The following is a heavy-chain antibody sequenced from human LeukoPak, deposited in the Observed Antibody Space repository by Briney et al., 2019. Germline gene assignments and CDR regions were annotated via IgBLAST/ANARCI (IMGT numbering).Heavy chain of an antibody. Sequence: PSETLSLTCTVSGGSISNEEYYSTWIRQPPGKGLEWIGYTHSSGSTHYNPPLKSRVVISMVTSKNQLSLRLNSVTAADTAVYYCAGEGRVSGWFDPWGQGTLVTVSS. CDR1: GGSISNEEYY. D-gene: IGHD3-10*01. CDR2: THSSGST. J-gene: IGHJ5*02. CDR3: AGEGRVSGWFDP. V-gene: IGHV4-30-4*08.